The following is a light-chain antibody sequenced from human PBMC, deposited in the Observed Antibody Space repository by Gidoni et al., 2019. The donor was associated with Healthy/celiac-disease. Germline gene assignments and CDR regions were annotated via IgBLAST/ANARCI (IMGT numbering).Light chain of an antibody. CDR2: GAS. CDR1: QSVSSSY. Sequence: EIVLTQSPGTLSLSPGERSTLSCRASQSVSSSYLAWYQQKPGQAPRLLIYGASSRATSIPDRFSGSGSGTDFTLTISRLEPEDFAVYYCQQYGSSPPITFGQXTRLEIK. V-gene: IGKV3-20*01. J-gene: IGKJ5*01. CDR3: QQYGSSPPIT.